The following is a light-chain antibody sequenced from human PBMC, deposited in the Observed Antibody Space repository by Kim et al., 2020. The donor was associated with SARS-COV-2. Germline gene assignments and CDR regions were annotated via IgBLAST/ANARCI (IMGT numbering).Light chain of an antibody. CDR3: LQHNSLPLT. J-gene: IGKJ3*01. CDR1: RSISNS. V-gene: IGKV1-17*03. CDR2: AAT. Sequence: ASVEDRVTITCRGSRSISNSVAWLQQKPGKAPKRLIYAATSLESGVPSRFSGSGSGTEFTLTISSLQPEDFATYYCLQHNSLPLTFGPGTKVDIK.